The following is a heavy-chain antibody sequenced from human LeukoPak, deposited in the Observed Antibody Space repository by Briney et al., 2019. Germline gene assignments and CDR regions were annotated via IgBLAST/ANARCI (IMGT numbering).Heavy chain of an antibody. CDR3: ARFGVDYDMDV. CDR2: IHYTGKP. V-gene: IGHV4-59*11. J-gene: IGHJ6*02. CDR1: GGSISGHY. D-gene: IGHD3-16*01. Sequence: SETLSLTRSVSGGSISGHYWTWIRQPPGKGLEWIGQIHYTGKPDYNPSLKSRITISVDTSKNQVSLQVSSVTAADSAIYYCARFGVDYDMDVWGHGTTVTVFS.